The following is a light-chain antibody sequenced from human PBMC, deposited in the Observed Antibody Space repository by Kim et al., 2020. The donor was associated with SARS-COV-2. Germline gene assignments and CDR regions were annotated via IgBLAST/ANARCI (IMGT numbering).Light chain of an antibody. CDR2: AAS. Sequence: ASVGDRVTITCRASQDIANSLAWYQQKPGTVPKVLIYAASTLQSGVPSRFSGSGSGTEFTLTIGSLQTEDVATYYCQKYNSAPWTFGPGTKVEIK. CDR1: QDIANS. CDR3: QKYNSAPWT. V-gene: IGKV1-27*01. J-gene: IGKJ1*01.